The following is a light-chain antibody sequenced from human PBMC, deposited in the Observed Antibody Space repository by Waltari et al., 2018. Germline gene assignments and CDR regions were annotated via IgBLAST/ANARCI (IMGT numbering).Light chain of an antibody. J-gene: IGLJ2*01. V-gene: IGLV1-40*01. Sequence: QSVLTQPPSVSGAPGQRVTISCTGSSSNNGAGYDVHWYQQLPGTAPKLLIYGNSNRPSGGPDRFSGSKSGTSASLAITGLQAEDEADYYCQSYDSSLSGSVVFGGGTKLTVL. CDR3: QSYDSSLSGSVV. CDR2: GNS. CDR1: SSNNGAGYD.